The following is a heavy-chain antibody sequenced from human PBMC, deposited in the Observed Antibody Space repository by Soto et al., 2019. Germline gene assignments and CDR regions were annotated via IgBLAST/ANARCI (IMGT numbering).Heavy chain of an antibody. Sequence: GGSLRLSCAASGFTFSSYWMSWFRQAPGKGLEWVANIKQDGSEKYYVDSVKGRFTISRDNAKNSLYLQMNSLRAEDTAVYYCARLYSSSWYEPDAFDIWGQGTMVTVSS. V-gene: IGHV3-7*03. CDR1: GFTFSSYW. CDR2: IKQDGSEK. CDR3: ARLYSSSWYEPDAFDI. J-gene: IGHJ3*02. D-gene: IGHD6-13*01.